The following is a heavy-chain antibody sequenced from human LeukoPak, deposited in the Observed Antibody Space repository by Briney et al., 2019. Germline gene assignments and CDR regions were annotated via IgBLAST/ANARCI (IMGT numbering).Heavy chain of an antibody. Sequence: PGRSLRLSCAASGFTFSSYAMHWVRQAPGKGLEYGSAVSSNGGSTYYANSVKGRFTISRDNSKNTLYLQMGSLRAEDMAVYYCARGPRQPSGYYYLAASFFDYWGQGTLVTVSS. J-gene: IGHJ4*02. CDR3: ARGPRQPSGYYYLAASFFDY. V-gene: IGHV3-64*01. CDR2: VSSNGGST. D-gene: IGHD3-22*01. CDR1: GFTFSSYA.